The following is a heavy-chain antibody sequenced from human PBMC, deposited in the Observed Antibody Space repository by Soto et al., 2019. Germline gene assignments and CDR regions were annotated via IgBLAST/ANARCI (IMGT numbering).Heavy chain of an antibody. V-gene: IGHV4-38-2*01. CDR3: ARVGDYGDYQFDP. D-gene: IGHD4-17*01. Sequence: SETLSLTCAVSVYSISSGYYWGCIRQPPGKGLEWIGSIYHSGSTYYNPSLKSRVTISVDTSKNQFSLKLSSVTAADTAVYYCARVGDYGDYQFDPWGQGTLVTVSS. CDR2: IYHSGST. CDR1: VYSISSGYY. J-gene: IGHJ5*02.